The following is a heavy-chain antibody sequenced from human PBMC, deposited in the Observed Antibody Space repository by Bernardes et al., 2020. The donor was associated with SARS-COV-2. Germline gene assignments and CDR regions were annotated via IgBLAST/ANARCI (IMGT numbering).Heavy chain of an antibody. V-gene: IGHV4-4*02. CDR1: GGSITSSNW. D-gene: IGHD6-19*01. Sequence: SETLSLTCAVSGGSITSSNWWNWVRLSPGKGLEWLGEIYHLGYTNYNPSLKSRVTLSMDHSKNQFSLRLSSVTAADTAVYYCARDWPYTNGWKHNGTDVWGQGTTVTVSS. CDR2: IYHLGYT. CDR3: ARDWPYTNGWKHNGTDV. J-gene: IGHJ6*02.